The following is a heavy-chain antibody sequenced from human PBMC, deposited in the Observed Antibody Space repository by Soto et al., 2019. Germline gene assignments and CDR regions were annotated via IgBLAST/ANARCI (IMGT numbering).Heavy chain of an antibody. CDR2: MSGSGDII. D-gene: IGHD7-27*01. J-gene: IGHJ4*02. CDR3: ATGRQMGY. V-gene: IGHV3-23*01. CDR1: VFTFSNYA. Sequence: DVQVLESGGDLVQPGESLRLSCAASVFTFSNYAMTWVRQAPGKGLEWVSPMSGSGDIIYYADSVKGRFTISRDNSKTTLYLQMNSLRADDWAVYYCATGRQMGYWGQGTLVIVSS.